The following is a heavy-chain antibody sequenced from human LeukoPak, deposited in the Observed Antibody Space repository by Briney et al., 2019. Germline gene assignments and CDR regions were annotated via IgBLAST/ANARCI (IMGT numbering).Heavy chain of an antibody. D-gene: IGHD5-12*01. Sequence: GGSLWLSCSASGFTFSSYAMYWVRQAPGKGLEYVSAISSNGGSAYYADSVKGRFTISRDNSKNTLYLQMSSLRPEDTAVYYCVKAIYVDIVTMLSGHYWGHGTLVSVSS. CDR2: ISSNGGSA. V-gene: IGHV3-64D*06. J-gene: IGHJ4*01. CDR1: GFTFSSYA. CDR3: VKAIYVDIVTMLSGHY.